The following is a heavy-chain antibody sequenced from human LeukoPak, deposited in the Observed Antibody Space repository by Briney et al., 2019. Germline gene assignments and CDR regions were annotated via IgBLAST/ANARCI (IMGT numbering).Heavy chain of an antibody. CDR3: AKFRAAAGPRDFDY. D-gene: IGHD6-13*01. Sequence: GGSLRLSCAASGFTFSSYAMTWVRQAPGKGLEWVSTLSGSGSNTYYTDSVKGRFSISRDNSQSTLYLQMNSLRAEDTAVYYCAKFRAAAGPRDFDYWGQGTLVTVSS. J-gene: IGHJ4*02. V-gene: IGHV3-23*01. CDR2: LSGSGSNT. CDR1: GFTFSSYA.